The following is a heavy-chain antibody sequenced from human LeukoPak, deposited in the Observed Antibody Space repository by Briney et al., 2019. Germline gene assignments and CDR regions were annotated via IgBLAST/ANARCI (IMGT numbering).Heavy chain of an antibody. CDR3: ATDFGTDSSGWYPVSTGFDY. V-gene: IGHV1-2*02. CDR1: GYTFAGYY. CDR2: INPNSGGT. Sequence: ASVKVSCKASGYTFAGYYMHWVRQAPGQGLEWMGWINPNSGGTNYAQKFQGRVTMTRDTSISTAYMELSRLRSDDTAVYYCATDFGTDSSGWYPVSTGFDYWGQGTLVTVSS. D-gene: IGHD6-19*01. J-gene: IGHJ4*02.